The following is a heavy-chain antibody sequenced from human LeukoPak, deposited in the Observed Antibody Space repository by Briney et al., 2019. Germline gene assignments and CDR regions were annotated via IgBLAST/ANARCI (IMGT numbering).Heavy chain of an antibody. CDR3: AKTDSYYGSGSYYNSASDY. Sequence: PGGSLRLSCAASGFTFSSYAMSWVRQAPGKGLEWVSAISSSGGTTYYADSVKGRFTISGDNSKNTLYLQMNSLRAEDTAVYYCAKTDSYYGSGSYYNSASDYWGQGTLVTVSS. CDR1: GFTFSSYA. D-gene: IGHD3-10*01. J-gene: IGHJ4*02. CDR2: ISSSGGTT. V-gene: IGHV3-23*01.